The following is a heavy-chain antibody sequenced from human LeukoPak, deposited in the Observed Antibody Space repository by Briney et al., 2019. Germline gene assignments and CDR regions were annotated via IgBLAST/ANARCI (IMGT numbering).Heavy chain of an antibody. CDR1: GFTFDDYA. V-gene: IGHV3-48*01. CDR3: ASGGSSGWYSSTIYYFDY. CDR2: ISSSSSTI. Sequence: GGSLRLSCAASGFTFDDYAMLWVRQAPGKGLEWVSYISSSSSTIYYADSVKGRFTISRDNAKNSLYLQMNSLRAEDTAVYYCASGGSSGWYSSTIYYFDYWGQGTLVTVSS. D-gene: IGHD6-19*01. J-gene: IGHJ4*02.